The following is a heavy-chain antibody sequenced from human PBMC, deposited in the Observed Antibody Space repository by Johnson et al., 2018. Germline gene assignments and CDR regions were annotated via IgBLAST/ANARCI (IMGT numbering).Heavy chain of an antibody. CDR1: GFTFGSYD. V-gene: IGHV3-23*04. J-gene: IGHJ4*02. CDR2: IRANGRDT. Sequence: VQLVQSGGGVVQPGRSLRLSCAASGFTFGSYDMSWVRQAPGKGLEWVSSIRANGRDTFYPDSVKGRFTISRDNSKNTLFLQMNSLGAEDTGIYYWAKDRSLMWTTYYFDYWGQGTLVTVSS. D-gene: IGHD2-8*01. CDR3: AKDRSLMWTTYYFDY.